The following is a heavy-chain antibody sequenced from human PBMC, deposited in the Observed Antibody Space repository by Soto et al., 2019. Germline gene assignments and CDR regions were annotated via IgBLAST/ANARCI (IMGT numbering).Heavy chain of an antibody. Sequence: QVQLVQSGAEVKKPGASVKVSCKASGYTFTSYDINWVRQATGQGLEWMGWMNPNSGNTGYAQKFQGRVTMTRNTSISTAYMELSSLRSEDTSVYYCARDLDIAVAGIPGGYYGMDVWGQGTTVTVSS. D-gene: IGHD6-19*01. J-gene: IGHJ6*02. CDR3: ARDLDIAVAGIPGGYYGMDV. CDR2: MNPNSGNT. V-gene: IGHV1-8*01. CDR1: GYTFTSYD.